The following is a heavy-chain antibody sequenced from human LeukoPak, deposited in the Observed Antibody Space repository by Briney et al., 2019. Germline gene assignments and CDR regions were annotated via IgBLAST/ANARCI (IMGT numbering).Heavy chain of an antibody. CDR2: IKQDGSEK. Sequence: PGGSLRLSCAASGFTFSSYAMSWVRQAPGKGLEWVATIKQDGSEKYYVDSVKGRFTISRDNAKNSLYLQMNSLRVEDTAVYYCARDGYNLFDYWGQGTLVTVSS. D-gene: IGHD5-24*01. CDR3: ARDGYNLFDY. J-gene: IGHJ4*02. V-gene: IGHV3-7*01. CDR1: GFTFSSYA.